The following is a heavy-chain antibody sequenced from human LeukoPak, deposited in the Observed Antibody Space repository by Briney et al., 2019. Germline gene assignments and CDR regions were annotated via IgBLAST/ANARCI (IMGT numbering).Heavy chain of an antibody. CDR3: ASDFDSSGYYPDY. CDR1: GFTFSSYS. J-gene: IGHJ4*02. CDR2: ISSSSSTI. V-gene: IGHV3-48*02. Sequence: GRSLRLSCAASGFTFSSYSMNWVRQAPGKGLEWVSYISSSSSTIYYADSVKGRFTISRDNAKNSLYLQMNSLRDEDTAVYYCASDFDSSGYYPDYWGQGTLVTVSS. D-gene: IGHD3-22*01.